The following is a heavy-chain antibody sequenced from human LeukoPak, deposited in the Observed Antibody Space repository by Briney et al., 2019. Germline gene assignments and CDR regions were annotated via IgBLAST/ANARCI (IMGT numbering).Heavy chain of an antibody. J-gene: IGHJ4*02. D-gene: IGHD6-13*01. V-gene: IGHV5-51*01. CDR3: ARLEIAAADTGDY. CDR2: IYPGESHI. CDR1: GYSFASYW. Sequence: TGESLKISCKGSGYSFASYWIGWVRQMPGKGLEWMGIIYPGESHIQYSPSLQGQVTISADKSVNTAYLQWSSLKASDTAMYYCARLEIAAADTGDYWGQGTLVTVSS.